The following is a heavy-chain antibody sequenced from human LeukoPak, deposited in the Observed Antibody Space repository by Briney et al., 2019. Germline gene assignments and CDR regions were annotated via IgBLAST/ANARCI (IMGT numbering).Heavy chain of an antibody. V-gene: IGHV1-69*06. CDR2: IIPIFGTA. J-gene: IGHJ6*03. CDR3: ASRLGYYYYMDV. D-gene: IGHD3-16*01. Sequence: SVKVSCKASGYTFTSYGISWVRQAPGQGLEWMGGIIPIFGTANYAQKFQGRVTITADKSTSTAYMELSSLRSEDTAVYYCASRLGYYYYMDVWGKGTTVTVSS. CDR1: GYTFTSYG.